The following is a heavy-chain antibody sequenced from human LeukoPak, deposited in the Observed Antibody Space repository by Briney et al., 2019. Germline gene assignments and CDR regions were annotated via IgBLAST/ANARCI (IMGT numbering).Heavy chain of an antibody. Sequence: PSETLSLTCSVSGGSITTIAYYWHWIRQPPGKALEWVGHIFHSGETSSNPSLKSRVTISVDRSKNQFSLRLTSVTAADTAVYYCASRPVGGNFYFDFWGQGTLITVSS. D-gene: IGHD4-23*01. V-gene: IGHV4-30-2*01. CDR2: IFHSGET. J-gene: IGHJ4*02. CDR3: ASRPVGGNFYFDF. CDR1: GGSITTIAYY.